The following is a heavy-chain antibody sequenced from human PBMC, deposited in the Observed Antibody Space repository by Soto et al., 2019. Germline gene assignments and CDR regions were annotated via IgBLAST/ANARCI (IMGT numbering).Heavy chain of an antibody. J-gene: IGHJ4*02. V-gene: IGHV4-61*01. CDR2: SLTVGTP. Sequence: SETCPSPALFLVAPSAPSVITIAAGSGCPQGRDWSGLGISLTVGTPVTTPSLKSRVTISVDTSKNQFSLQLSSVTAADTAVYYCAREGGRHHYLDYWGPGTLVTVSS. D-gene: IGHD1-26*01. CDR1: VAPSAPSVIT. CDR3: AREGGRHHYLDY.